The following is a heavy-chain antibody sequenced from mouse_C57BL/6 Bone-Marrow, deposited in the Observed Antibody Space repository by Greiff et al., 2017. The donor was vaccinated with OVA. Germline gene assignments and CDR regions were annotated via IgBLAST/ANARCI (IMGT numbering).Heavy chain of an antibody. V-gene: IGHV14-3*01. CDR2: IDPANGDT. CDR3: ARSDYHYFGY. CDR1: GFTFNNSY. J-gene: IGHJ2*01. D-gene: IGHD2-4*01. Sequence: VQLQQSVAELVRPGASVKLSCTASGFTFNNSYMHWVKQRPEQGLEWIGRIDPANGDTNYAPKFQGKATITADTSSSTAYMQLSSLTSEDTAVYYCARSDYHYFGYWGQGTTLTGSS.